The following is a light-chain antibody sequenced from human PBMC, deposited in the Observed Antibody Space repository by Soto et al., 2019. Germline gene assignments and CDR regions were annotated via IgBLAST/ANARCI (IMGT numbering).Light chain of an antibody. Sequence: EVVMTQSPATLSVSPGERATLSWRASQTVSRNLAWYQQKPGQSPRLLIYGASTRATGIPARFSGSGSGTEFTLTINSLQSEDFAVYYCQQYKNWPHTFGQGTKVDIK. CDR3: QQYKNWPHT. CDR2: GAS. V-gene: IGKV3-15*01. J-gene: IGKJ2*01. CDR1: QTVSRN.